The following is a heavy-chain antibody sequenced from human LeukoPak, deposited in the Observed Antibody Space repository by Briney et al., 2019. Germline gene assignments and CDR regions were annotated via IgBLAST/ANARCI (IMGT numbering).Heavy chain of an antibody. V-gene: IGHV1-18*01. CDR2: ISAYNGNT. J-gene: IGHJ6*02. CDR3: ARHSVVVVAATPTGMGFYYYYGMDV. CDR1: GYTFTSYG. D-gene: IGHD2-15*01. Sequence: GASVKVSCKASGYTFTSYGISWVRQAPGQGLEWMGWISAYNGNTNYAQKLQGRVTMTTDTSTSTAYMELRSLRSDDTAVYYCARHSVVVVAATPTGMGFYYYYGMDVWGQGTTVTVSS.